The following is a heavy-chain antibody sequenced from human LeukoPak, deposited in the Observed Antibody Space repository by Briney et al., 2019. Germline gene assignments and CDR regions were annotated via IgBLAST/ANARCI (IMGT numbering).Heavy chain of an antibody. D-gene: IGHD3-22*01. CDR2: ISAYNGNT. J-gene: IGHJ6*03. CDR1: GYTFTSYG. CDR3: ARASYDSSGCYLYYYYYYYMDV. V-gene: IGHV1-18*01. Sequence: ASVKVSCKASGYTFTSYGISWVRQAPGQGLEWMGWISAYNGNTNYAQKLQGRVTMTTDTSTSTAYMELRSLRSDDTAVYYCARASYDSSGCYLYYYYYYYMDVWGKGTTVTVSS.